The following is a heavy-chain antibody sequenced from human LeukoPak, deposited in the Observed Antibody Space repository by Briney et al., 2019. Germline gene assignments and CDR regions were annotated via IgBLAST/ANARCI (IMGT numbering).Heavy chain of an antibody. V-gene: IGHV3-20*01. CDR3: ARDSRRLRYFDWSTNHGPVDP. CDR1: GFTFDDYG. D-gene: IGHD3-9*01. Sequence: GGFLRLSCAASGFTFDDYGMSWVRQAPGKGLEWVSGINWNGGSTGYADSVKGRFTISRDNAKNSLYLQMNSLRAEDTALYHCARDSRRLRYFDWSTNHGPVDPWGQGTLVSVSS. J-gene: IGHJ5*02. CDR2: INWNGGST.